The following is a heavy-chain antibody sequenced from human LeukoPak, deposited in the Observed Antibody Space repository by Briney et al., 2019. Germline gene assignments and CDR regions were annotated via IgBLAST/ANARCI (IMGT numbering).Heavy chain of an antibody. D-gene: IGHD5-18*01. CDR3: ARSDTAMATGGNFDY. CDR2: IYPSDSDT. V-gene: IGHV5-51*01. CDR1: GYSFATYW. J-gene: IGHJ4*02. Sequence: GESLKISCKGSGYSFATYWIGWVRQMPGKGLEWMGIIYPSDSDTRYNPAFQGQVTISADKSFAYLQWTSLKASDTAMYYCARSDTAMATGGNFDYWGQGTLVTVSS.